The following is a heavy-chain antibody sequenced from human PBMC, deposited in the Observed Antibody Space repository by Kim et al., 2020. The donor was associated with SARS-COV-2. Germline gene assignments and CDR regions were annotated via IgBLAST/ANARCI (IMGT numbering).Heavy chain of an antibody. CDR3: ARGGPTDFWSGYYNY. CDR2: ISYDGSNK. Sequence: GGSLRLSCAASGFTFSSYAMHWVRQAPGKGLEWVAVISYDGSNKYYADSVKGRFTISRDNSKNTLYLQMTSLRAEDTAVYYCARGGPTDFWSGYYNYWGQGTLVTVSS. V-gene: IGHV3-30-3*01. J-gene: IGHJ4*02. CDR1: GFTFSSYA. D-gene: IGHD3-3*01.